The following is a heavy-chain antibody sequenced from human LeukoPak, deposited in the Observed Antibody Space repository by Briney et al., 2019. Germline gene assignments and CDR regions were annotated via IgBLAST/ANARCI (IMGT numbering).Heavy chain of an antibody. CDR2: IYTSGST. D-gene: IGHD3-10*01. V-gene: IGHV4-4*07. Sequence: PSETLSLTCTVSGGSISSYYWSWIRQPAGKGLEWIGRIYTSGSTNYNPSLKSRVTMSVDTSKNQFSLKLSSVTAADTAVYYCARGYYGSGSLDAFDIWGQGTMVTVSS. CDR3: ARGYYGSGSLDAFDI. CDR1: GGSISSYY. J-gene: IGHJ3*02.